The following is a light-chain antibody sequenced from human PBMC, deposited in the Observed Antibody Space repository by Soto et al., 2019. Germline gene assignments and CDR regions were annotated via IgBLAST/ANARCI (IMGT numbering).Light chain of an antibody. V-gene: IGKV1-5*01. J-gene: IGKJ4*01. Sequence: DIQMTQSPSTLSASVGDRVTITCRASQSINRWLAWYQQKPGKAPNLLIYDASTLYGGVPSRFSGSGSGTDFALTITSLQAEDFATYYCQQLRMYPSTFGGGTKVDIK. CDR1: QSINRW. CDR3: QQLRMYPST. CDR2: DAS.